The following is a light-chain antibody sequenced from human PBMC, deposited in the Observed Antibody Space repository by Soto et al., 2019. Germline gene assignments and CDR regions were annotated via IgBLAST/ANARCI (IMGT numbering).Light chain of an antibody. CDR1: NSNIGAGYP. V-gene: IGLV1-40*01. CDR2: ADT. Sequence: QSVLTQPPSVTGAPGQRVTISCTESNSNIGAGYPVHWYQQFPGAAPKLLIYADTHRPSGVPDRFSGSKSGTSASLAITGLQAEDEADFYCQSYDSNLIGLIFGGGTKLTVL. J-gene: IGLJ2*01. CDR3: QSYDSNLIGLI.